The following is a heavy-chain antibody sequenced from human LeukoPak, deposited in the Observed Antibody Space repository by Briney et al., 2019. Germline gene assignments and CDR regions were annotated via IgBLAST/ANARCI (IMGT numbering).Heavy chain of an antibody. CDR2: ISYDGSNK. CDR3: AKEYIQTGSFDY. J-gene: IGHJ4*02. Sequence: GGSLRLSCAASGFTFSSYGMHWVRQAPGKGLEWVAVISYDGSNKYYADSVKGRFTISRDNSKNTLYLQMNSLRAEDTAVYYCAKEYIQTGSFDYWGQGTLLTVSS. V-gene: IGHV3-30*18. CDR1: GFTFSSYG. D-gene: IGHD3-9*01.